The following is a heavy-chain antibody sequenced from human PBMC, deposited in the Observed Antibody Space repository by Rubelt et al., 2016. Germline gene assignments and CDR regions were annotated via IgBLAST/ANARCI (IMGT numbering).Heavy chain of an antibody. Sequence: TNYAQKLQGRVTMTTDTSTSTAYMELRSLRSDDTAVYYCARPDRDGYNQLFDYWGQGTLVTVSS. D-gene: IGHD5-24*01. J-gene: IGHJ4*02. V-gene: IGHV1-18*01. CDR3: ARPDRDGYNQLFDY. CDR2: T.